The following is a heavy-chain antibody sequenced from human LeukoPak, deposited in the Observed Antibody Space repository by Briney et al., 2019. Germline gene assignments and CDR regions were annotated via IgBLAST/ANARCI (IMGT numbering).Heavy chain of an antibody. CDR2: MNPNSGNT. CDR1: GYTFTSYD. D-gene: IGHD3-9*01. Sequence: ASVKVSCKASGYTFTSYDLNWVRQATGQGLEWMGWMNPNSGNTGYAQKFQGRVTMTRNTSISTAYMELSSLRSEDTAVYYCARTHYDILTGYPQSRYYYYYMDVWGKGTTVTVSS. J-gene: IGHJ6*03. CDR3: ARTHYDILTGYPQSRYYYYYMDV. V-gene: IGHV1-8*02.